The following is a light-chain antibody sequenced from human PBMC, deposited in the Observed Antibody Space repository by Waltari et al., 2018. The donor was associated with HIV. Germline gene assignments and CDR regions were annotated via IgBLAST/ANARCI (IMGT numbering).Light chain of an antibody. J-gene: IGLJ2*01. CDR3: QSGDNKLTSVF. Sequence: SSALTQPPSVSVSPGQTVRITCSGDALPTQYTSCYQQKPGQPPVLVMYKDTQRSSGTPERFTGSSSGTTVTLTITAVRAEDEAYYYCQSGDNKLTSVFFGGGTRLTVL. CDR1: ALPTQY. CDR2: KDT. V-gene: IGLV3-25*03.